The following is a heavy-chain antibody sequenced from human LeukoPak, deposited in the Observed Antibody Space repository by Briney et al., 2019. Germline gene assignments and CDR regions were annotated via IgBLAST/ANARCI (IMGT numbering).Heavy chain of an antibody. CDR3: ARKDRLGYSYGQGPFDS. V-gene: IGHV3-48*03. CDR1: GFTFSSYE. D-gene: IGHD5-18*01. Sequence: GGSLRLSCAASGFTFSSYEMNWVRQAPGKGLEWVSYISSSGSTIYYADSVKGRFTISRDNAKNSLYLQMNSLRAEDTAVYYCARKDRLGYSYGQGPFDSWGQGTLVTVSS. CDR2: ISSSGSTI. J-gene: IGHJ4*02.